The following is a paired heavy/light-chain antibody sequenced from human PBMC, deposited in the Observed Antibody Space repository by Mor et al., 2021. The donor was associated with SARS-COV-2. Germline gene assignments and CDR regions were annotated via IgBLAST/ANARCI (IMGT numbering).Heavy chain of an antibody. CDR2: IYYSGST. D-gene: IGHD3-10*01. CDR1: GGSVSSGSYY. J-gene: IGHJ6*02. CDR3: ARDMGWVRGELAGFVGVYGMDV. V-gene: IGHV4-61*01. Sequence: QVQLQESGPGLVKPSETLSLTCTVSGGSVSSGSYYWSWIRQPPGKGLEWIGYIYYSGSTNYNPSLKSRVTISVDTSKNQFSLKLSSVTAADTAVYYCARDMGWVRGELAGFVGVYGMDVWGQGTTVTVSS.
Light chain of an antibody. CDR1: QSLLDSDDGNTY. J-gene: IGKJ4*01. CDR2: TLS. V-gene: IGKV2-40*01. CDR3: MQRIEFPWS. Sequence: DIVMTQTPLSLPVTPGEPASISCRSSQSLLDSDDGNTYLDWYLQKPGQSPQLLIYTLSYRASGVPDRFSGSGSGTDFTLKISRVEAEDVGVYYCMQRIEFPWSFGGGTKVEIK.